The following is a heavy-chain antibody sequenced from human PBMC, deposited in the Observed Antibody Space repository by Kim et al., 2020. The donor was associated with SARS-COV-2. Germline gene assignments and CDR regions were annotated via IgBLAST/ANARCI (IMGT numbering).Heavy chain of an antibody. D-gene: IGHD1-26*01. J-gene: IGHJ4*02. Sequence: SVKVSCKASGGTFSSYTISWVRQAPGQGLEWMGRIIPILGIANYAQKFQGRVTITADKSTSTAYMELSSLRSEDTAVYYCASIPGGSYPPARHFDYWGQGTLVTVSS. CDR1: GGTFSSYT. CDR2: IIPILGIA. V-gene: IGHV1-69*02. CDR3: ASIPGGSYPPARHFDY.